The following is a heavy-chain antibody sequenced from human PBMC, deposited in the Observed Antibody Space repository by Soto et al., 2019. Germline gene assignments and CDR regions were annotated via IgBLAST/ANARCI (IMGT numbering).Heavy chain of an antibody. V-gene: IGHV3-21*01. CDR2: ISKSDYT. CDR3: AREDSIIIPAVSDF. J-gene: IGHJ4*02. D-gene: IGHD2-2*01. Sequence: KPGGSLRLSCTVSGFAFNNYGINWVRQAPGKGLEWVSSISKSDYTYYSDSVKGRFAISRDNAKSSASLQMNTLRVEDTAVYYCAREDSIIIPAVSDFWGQGTLVTVSS. CDR1: GFAFNNYG.